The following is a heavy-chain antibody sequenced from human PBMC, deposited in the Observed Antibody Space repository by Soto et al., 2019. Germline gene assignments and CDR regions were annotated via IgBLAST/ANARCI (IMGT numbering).Heavy chain of an antibody. J-gene: IGHJ6*03. CDR1: GGSFSGYY. V-gene: IGHV4-34*01. CDR3: ARGATTVNKWWVYYMDV. CDR2: INHSGST. D-gene: IGHD4-17*01. Sequence: QVQLQQWGAGLLKPSETLSLTCAVYGGSFSGYYWCWIRQPPGKGLEWIGEINHSGSTNYNPSLMSRVTISVDTSKNQVSLKLSSVTAADTAVYYGARGATTVNKWWVYYMDVWGKWTTVTVSS.